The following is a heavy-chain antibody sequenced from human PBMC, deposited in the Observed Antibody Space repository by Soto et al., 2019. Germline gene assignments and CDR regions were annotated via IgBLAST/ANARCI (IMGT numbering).Heavy chain of an antibody. Sequence: QVQLQESGPGLVKPSETLSLTCTVSGGSVSSGSYYWSWIRQPPGKGLEWIGYIYYSGSTNYNPSLKSRVTISVDTSKNQFSLKLSSVTAADTAVYYCARSAGYSSRIAQVFYYYYYGMDVWGQGTTVTVSS. CDR3: ARSAGYSSRIAQVFYYYYYGMDV. D-gene: IGHD6-13*01. CDR2: IYYSGST. CDR1: GGSVSSGSYY. J-gene: IGHJ6*02. V-gene: IGHV4-61*01.